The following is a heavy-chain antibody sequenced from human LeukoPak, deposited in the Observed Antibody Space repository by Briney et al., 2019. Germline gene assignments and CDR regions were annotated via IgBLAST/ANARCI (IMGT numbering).Heavy chain of an antibody. V-gene: IGHV1-8*01. J-gene: IGHJ3*02. Sequence: GASVKVSCKASGYTFTSDINWVRQATGQGLEWMGWMNPSSGNTDYAPKIQGRVTMTRDISIRTAYMELSSLRSEDTAVCYCARGAVSRDCSGGSCYHFDIWGQGTMVTVSS. CDR3: ARGAVSRDCSGGSCYHFDI. CDR2: MNPSSGNT. D-gene: IGHD2-15*01. CDR1: GYTFTSD.